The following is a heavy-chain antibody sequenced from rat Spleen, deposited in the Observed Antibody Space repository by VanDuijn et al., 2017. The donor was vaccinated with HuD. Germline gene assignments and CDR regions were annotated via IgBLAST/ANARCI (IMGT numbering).Heavy chain of an antibody. Sequence: QVQLMESGPGLVQPSETLSLTCTVSGFSLTSYNVHWVRQPPGKGLEWMGVMWSGGSTDYNSALKSRLSISRDTSKNQVFLKMNSLQSEDTTTYYCARDVSRDYFDYWGQGVMVTVSS. CDR1: GFSLTSYN. J-gene: IGHJ2*01. V-gene: IGHV2-45*01. CDR3: ARDVSRDYFDY. CDR2: MWSGGST.